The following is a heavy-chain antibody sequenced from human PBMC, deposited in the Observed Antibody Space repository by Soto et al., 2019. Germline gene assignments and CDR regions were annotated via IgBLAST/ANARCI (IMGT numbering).Heavy chain of an antibody. V-gene: IGHV4-31*03. CDR3: AGDGHDFWSGYYAS. CDR1: GGSISSGGYY. J-gene: IGHJ4*02. CDR2: IYYSGST. D-gene: IGHD3-3*01. Sequence: QVQLQESGPGLVKPSQTLSLTCTVSGGSISSGGYYWSWIRQHPGKGLEWIGYIYYSGSTYYNPSLKSRGTISVDTSKNQFALKLSSVTAADTAVYYCAGDGHDFWSGYYASWGQGTLVTVSS.